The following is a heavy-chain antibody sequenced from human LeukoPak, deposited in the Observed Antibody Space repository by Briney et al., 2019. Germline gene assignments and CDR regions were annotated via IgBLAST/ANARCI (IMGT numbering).Heavy chain of an antibody. V-gene: IGHV5-10-1*01. D-gene: IGHD5-24*01. CDR1: GYSFTNNW. CDR2: IDPSDSDT. Sequence: GESLKISCKGSGYSFTNNWITWVRQMPGKGLEWMGRIDPSDSDTTYSPSFQGYVSISVDKSISTAFLQWSSLKASDTAMYYCARLGNTGWATNFDYWGQGTLVIVSS. J-gene: IGHJ4*02. CDR3: ARLGNTGWATNFDY.